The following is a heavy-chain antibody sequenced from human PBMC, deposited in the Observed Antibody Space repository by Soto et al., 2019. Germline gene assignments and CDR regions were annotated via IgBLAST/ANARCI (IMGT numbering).Heavy chain of an antibody. J-gene: IGHJ4*02. V-gene: IGHV1-46*01. CDR1: NYSLSSHF. CDR3: AGASSRVSSVVAAY. D-gene: IGHD2-15*01. Sequence: ASVKVSCKASNYSLSSHFIHWVRQAPGEGLEWMGIINPGRNNTSYSKESQGRLTLTSDMPSRTVYIHLSNLRSDDTAVYYCAGASSRVSSVVAAYWGQGTLVTVSS. CDR2: INPGRNNT.